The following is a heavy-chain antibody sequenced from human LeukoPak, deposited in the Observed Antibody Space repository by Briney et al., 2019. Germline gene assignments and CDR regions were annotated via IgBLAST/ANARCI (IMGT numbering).Heavy chain of an antibody. V-gene: IGHV3-23*01. CDR3: AKGNWRYFDY. CDR2: ISGSGGST. D-gene: IGHD1-1*01. CDR1: GFTFSSYA. Sequence: PGGSLRLSCAASGFTFSSYAMSWVRQAPGKGLEWVSAISGSGGSTYYADSVKGRVTISRDNSKNTLYLQMNSLGADDTAVYYCAKGNWRYFDYWGQGTLVTVSS. J-gene: IGHJ4*02.